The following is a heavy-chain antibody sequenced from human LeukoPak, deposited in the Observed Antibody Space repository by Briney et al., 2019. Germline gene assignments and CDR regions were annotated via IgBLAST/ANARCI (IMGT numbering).Heavy chain of an antibody. CDR3: ARRIFDRTGEWVFDY. Sequence: SETLSLTCTVSGGSISSGGYYWSWIRQPPGKGLEWIGEINHNANSNYNPSLKSRVTISVDTFKNQFSLKVKSVTAADTAIYYCARRIFDRTGEWVFDYWGQGTLVTVSS. J-gene: IGHJ4*02. V-gene: IGHV4-39*07. CDR1: GGSISSGGYY. D-gene: IGHD3-3*01. CDR2: INHNANS.